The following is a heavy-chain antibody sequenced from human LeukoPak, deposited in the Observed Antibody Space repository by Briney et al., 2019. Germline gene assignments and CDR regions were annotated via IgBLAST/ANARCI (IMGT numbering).Heavy chain of an antibody. CDR1: GGSISSYY. J-gene: IGHJ4*02. CDR3: ASSGTVTTPSPFDY. CDR2: IYTSGST. Sequence: PSETLSLTRTVSGGSISSYYWSWIRQPAGKGLEWIGRIYTSGSTNYNPSLKSRVTMSVDTSKNQFSLKLSSVTAADTAVYYCASSGTVTTPSPFDYWGQGTLVTVSS. D-gene: IGHD4-17*01. V-gene: IGHV4-4*07.